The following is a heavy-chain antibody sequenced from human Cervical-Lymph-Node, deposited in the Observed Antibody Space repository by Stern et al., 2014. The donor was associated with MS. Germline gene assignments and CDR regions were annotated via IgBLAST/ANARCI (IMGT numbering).Heavy chain of an antibody. V-gene: IGHV5-51*03. J-gene: IGHJ6*02. D-gene: IGHD1-1*01. Sequence: EVQLVESGAEVKKPGESLKISCKGSGYTFTNNWIAWVRQMPGKGLEWMGIIYPDDSDIRYRPSLQGQVTISADKSISPAYLQWSSLKAADSAVYYCARPPPRRKWDDPNYGMDVWGQGTTVTVSS. CDR1: GYTFTNNW. CDR3: ARPPPRRKWDDPNYGMDV. CDR2: IYPDDSDI.